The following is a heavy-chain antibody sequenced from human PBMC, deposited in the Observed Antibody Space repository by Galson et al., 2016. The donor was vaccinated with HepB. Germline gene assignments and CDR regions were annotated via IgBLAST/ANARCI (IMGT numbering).Heavy chain of an antibody. V-gene: IGHV4-31*03. J-gene: IGHJ6*03. CDR3: ARVKSFPSLYPYYYMDV. Sequence: TLSLTCTVSGDPISIGGFHWSWIRQHPGKGLEWIGYVSDIGATYYNPSLKSRVTISIDTSENQFTLKVSPVTAADTAVYYCARVKSFPSLYPYYYMDVWGKGTTVTISS. CDR2: VSDIGAT. D-gene: IGHD5/OR15-5a*01. CDR1: GDPISIGGFH.